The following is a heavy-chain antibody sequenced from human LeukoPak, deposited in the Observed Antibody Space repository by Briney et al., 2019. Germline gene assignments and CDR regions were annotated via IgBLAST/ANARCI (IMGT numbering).Heavy chain of an antibody. CDR2: ISGSGGST. Sequence: GGSLRLSCAASGFTFSSYAMSWVRQAPGKGLECVSAISGSGGSTYYADSVKGRFTISRDNSKNTLYLQMNSLRAEDTAVYYCAKDRPRSSSVPYYFDYWGQGTLVTVSS. J-gene: IGHJ4*02. CDR1: GFTFSSYA. V-gene: IGHV3-23*01. CDR3: AKDRPRSSSVPYYFDY. D-gene: IGHD6-19*01.